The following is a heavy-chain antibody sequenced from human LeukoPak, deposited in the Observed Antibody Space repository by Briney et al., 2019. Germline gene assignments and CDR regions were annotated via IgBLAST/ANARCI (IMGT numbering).Heavy chain of an antibody. CDR3: ARDGTTYYYDSSGLDAFDI. CDR2: INTNAGNP. Sequence: ASVKVSCKASGYSLTSYAMNWVRQAPGQGLEWMGLINTNAGNPTYAQGFTGLFVFSLDTSVSTAYLQISSLKAEDTAVYYCARDGTTYYYDSSGLDAFDIWGQRTMVTVSS. D-gene: IGHD3-22*01. J-gene: IGHJ3*02. CDR1: GYSLTSYA. V-gene: IGHV7-4-1*02.